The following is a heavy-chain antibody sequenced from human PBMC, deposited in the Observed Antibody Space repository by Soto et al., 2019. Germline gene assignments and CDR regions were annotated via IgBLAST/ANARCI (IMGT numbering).Heavy chain of an antibody. CDR3: ASTPNCGGTNCYSNY. Sequence: GGSLRLSCAASGFTFSDHSMDWVRQAPGKGLEWVARVRRKTNNYSTEYAASVKGRFTISRDDSQNSLYLQMNSLKIEDTAVYYCASTPNCGGTNCYSNYWGQGTLVTVSS. J-gene: IGHJ4*02. CDR1: GFTFSDHS. CDR2: VRRKTNNYST. D-gene: IGHD2-2*01. V-gene: IGHV3-72*01.